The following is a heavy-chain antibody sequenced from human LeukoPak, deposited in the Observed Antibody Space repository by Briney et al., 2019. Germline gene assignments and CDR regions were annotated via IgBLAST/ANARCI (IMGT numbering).Heavy chain of an antibody. CDR3: ARSGSFYYFDY. V-gene: IGHV4-4*07. D-gene: IGHD1-26*01. CDR2: IYSSGST. Sequence: SETLSLTCTVSRGSISNYYWSWIRQPAGKGLEWIGRIYSSGSTNYNPSLKSRVTMSLDTSMNQFSLKLSSVTAADTAVYYCARSGSFYYFDYWGQGTLVTVSS. J-gene: IGHJ4*02. CDR1: RGSISNYY.